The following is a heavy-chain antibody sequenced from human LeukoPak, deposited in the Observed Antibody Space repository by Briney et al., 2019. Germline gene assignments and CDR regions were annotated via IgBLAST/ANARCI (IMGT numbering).Heavy chain of an antibody. V-gene: IGHV3-23*01. CDR1: GFTFSSYA. Sequence: GGSLRLSCAASGFTFSSYAMSWVRQAPGKGLEWVSAISGSGGSTYYADSVKGRFTISRDNSKNTLYLQMNSLRAEDTAVYYCAKDATSGYYDFWSGYYTGGILDYWGQGTLVTVSS. J-gene: IGHJ4*02. D-gene: IGHD3-3*01. CDR3: AKDATSGYYDFWSGYYTGGILDY. CDR2: ISGSGGST.